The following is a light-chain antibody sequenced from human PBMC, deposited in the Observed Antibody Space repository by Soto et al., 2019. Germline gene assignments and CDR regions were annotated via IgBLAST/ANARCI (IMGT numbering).Light chain of an antibody. CDR1: QSVSSY. V-gene: IGKV3-11*01. Sequence: EIVLTQSPATLSLSPGERATLACRASQSVSSYLVWYQQKPGQAPRLLIYDASNRATGIPARFSGSGSGTDFTLTISSLEPDDFAVYYCQQRSNWPLTFGGGTKVGIK. J-gene: IGKJ4*02. CDR2: DAS. CDR3: QQRSNWPLT.